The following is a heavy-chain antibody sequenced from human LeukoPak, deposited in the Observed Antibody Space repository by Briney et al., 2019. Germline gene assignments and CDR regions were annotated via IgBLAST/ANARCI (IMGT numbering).Heavy chain of an antibody. J-gene: IGHJ4*02. Sequence: SETLSLTCTVSGGSISSSSYYWGWIRQPPGEGLEWIGSIYYSGSTYYNPSLKSRVTISVDTSKNQFSLKLSSVTAADTAVYYCARLEPGGLLSPVYWGQGTLVTVSS. CDR3: ARLEPGGLLSPVY. V-gene: IGHV4-39*01. D-gene: IGHD2/OR15-2a*01. CDR1: GGSISSSSYY. CDR2: IYYSGST.